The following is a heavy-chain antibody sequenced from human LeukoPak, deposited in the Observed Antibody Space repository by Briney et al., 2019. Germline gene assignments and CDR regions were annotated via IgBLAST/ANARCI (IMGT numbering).Heavy chain of an antibody. Sequence: GGSLRLSCAASGFTFNNYAMTWVRQAPGKGLEWVSSLLASGGATYYANSVRGRFTISRDNSKNTLYLQMNTLRAEDTAVYYCARNINGPDYWGQGTLVTVSS. CDR3: ARNINGPDY. J-gene: IGHJ4*01. D-gene: IGHD2/OR15-2a*01. V-gene: IGHV3-23*01. CDR1: GFTFNNYA. CDR2: LLASGGAT.